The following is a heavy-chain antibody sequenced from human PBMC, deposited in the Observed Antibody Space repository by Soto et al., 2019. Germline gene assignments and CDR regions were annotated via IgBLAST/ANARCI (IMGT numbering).Heavy chain of an antibody. CDR2: IYYSGDT. J-gene: IGHJ6*02. CDR1: GDSIISGDYY. CDR3: AREGALLYDGNPDYYYIVGV. Sequence: PSETLSLTCTVSGDSIISGDYYWSWIRQTPGKGLEWIGYIYYSGDTNYNPSLKSRVIISVDTSKNQFSLKLSSVTAADTAVYYCAREGALLYDGNPDYYYIVGVWGQGTTVTVSS. D-gene: IGHD5-12*01. V-gene: IGHV4-30-4*01.